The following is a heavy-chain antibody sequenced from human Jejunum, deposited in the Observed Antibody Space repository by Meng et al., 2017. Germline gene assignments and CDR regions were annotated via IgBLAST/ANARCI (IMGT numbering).Heavy chain of an antibody. D-gene: IGHD1-26*01. CDR1: GGSISSDGYT. CDR3: ARMDSAFHYFDY. Sequence: QLELQESGSGLGKPSQTLSRTCAVSGGSISSDGYTWSWIRQPPGKGLEWIGYICHTGSTYYNPSLKSRVTISVDRSKNQFSLNLSSVTAADTAVYYCARMDSAFHYFDYWGQGTLVTVSS. V-gene: IGHV4-30-2*01. J-gene: IGHJ4*02. CDR2: ICHTGST.